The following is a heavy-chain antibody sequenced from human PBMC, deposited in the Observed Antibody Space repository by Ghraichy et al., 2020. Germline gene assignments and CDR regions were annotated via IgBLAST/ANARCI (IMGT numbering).Heavy chain of an antibody. Sequence: GALRLSCAASGFTFSSYSMNWVRQAPGKGLEWVSYIRSSSSTIYYADSVKGRFTISRDNAKNSLYLQMNSLRDEDTAVYYCARARTVVKDYWGQGTLVTVSS. J-gene: IGHJ4*02. D-gene: IGHD4-23*01. V-gene: IGHV3-48*02. CDR3: ARARTVVKDY. CDR1: GFTFSSYS. CDR2: IRSSSSTI.